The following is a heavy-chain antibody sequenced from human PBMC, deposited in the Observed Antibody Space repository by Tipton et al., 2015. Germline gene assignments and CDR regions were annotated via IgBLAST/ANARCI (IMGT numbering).Heavy chain of an antibody. J-gene: IGHJ5*02. CDR1: AYSISSDYY. V-gene: IGHV4-38-2*01. CDR3: ARFMGYSYGPDNWFDP. CDR2: ISHSGNT. D-gene: IGHD5-18*01. Sequence: LTCAVSAYSISSDYYWGWIRQPPGKGLEWIGSISHSGNTYYNPSLKSRVTISVDTSKNRFSLKLSSVTAADTAVYYCARFMGYSYGPDNWFDPWGQGTLVTVSS.